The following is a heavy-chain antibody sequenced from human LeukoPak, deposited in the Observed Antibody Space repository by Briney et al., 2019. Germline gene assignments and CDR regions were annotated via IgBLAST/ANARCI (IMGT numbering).Heavy chain of an antibody. CDR2: MNPNSGNT. Sequence: GASVKVSCKSPGYTFTSYDINWVRQASGQGLEWMGWMNPNSGNTGYAQKFQGRVTITKNTSISTAYMELRSLTSQDTAVYYCARGGAGTVDYWGQGTLVTVSS. D-gene: IGHD6-19*01. CDR3: ARGGAGTVDY. J-gene: IGHJ4*02. CDR1: GYTFTSYD. V-gene: IGHV1-8*03.